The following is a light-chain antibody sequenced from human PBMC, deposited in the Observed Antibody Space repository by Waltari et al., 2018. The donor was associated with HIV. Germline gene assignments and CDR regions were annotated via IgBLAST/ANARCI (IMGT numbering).Light chain of an antibody. CDR3: SSYTANSRI. CDR2: DVL. V-gene: IGLV2-14*03. Sequence: QSALTQPASVSGSLGQSITIYCTGNSSDVGGHNSVTWYQQHPGKAPKLLISDVLNRPSGVSNRFSGYDSANTASLTISGLQAEDEADYYCSSYTANSRIFGGGTRLTVL. CDR1: SSDVGGHNS. J-gene: IGLJ2*01.